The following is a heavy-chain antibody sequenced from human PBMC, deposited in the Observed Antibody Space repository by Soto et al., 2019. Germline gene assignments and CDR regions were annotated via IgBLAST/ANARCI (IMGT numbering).Heavy chain of an antibody. CDR3: AHAGDYDLLTFDH. J-gene: IGHJ4*02. V-gene: IGHV2-5*02. Sequence: SGPTLVNPTQTLTLTCSFSGFSLTTGGVAVGWIRQPPGKALEWLALIYWDDDKRYSPSLKDRLAISKDTSNNQVVLTITNIGPGDSATYFCAHAGDYDLLTFDHWGPGTLVTVSS. CDR2: IYWDDDK. D-gene: IGHD3-22*01. CDR1: GFSLTTGGVA.